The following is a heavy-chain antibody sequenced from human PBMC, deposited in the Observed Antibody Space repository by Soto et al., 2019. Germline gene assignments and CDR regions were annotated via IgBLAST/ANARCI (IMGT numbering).Heavy chain of an antibody. V-gene: IGHV1-8*01. Sequence: QVQLVQSGAEVKKPGASVKVSCKASGYTFTSYDINWVRQATGQGLEWMGWMNPNSGNTGYAQKFQGRVTMTRNTSISTAYMELSSLRSEDTAVYYCATAWAVATMWEVKSYYYGMDVWGQGTTVTVSS. D-gene: IGHD5-12*01. J-gene: IGHJ6*02. CDR2: MNPNSGNT. CDR1: GYTFTSYD. CDR3: ATAWAVATMWEVKSYYYGMDV.